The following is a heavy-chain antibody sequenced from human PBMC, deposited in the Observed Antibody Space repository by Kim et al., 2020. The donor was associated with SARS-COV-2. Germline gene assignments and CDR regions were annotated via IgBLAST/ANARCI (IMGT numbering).Heavy chain of an antibody. CDR3: AKIGADYYYYGMDV. CDR2: ISYDGSNK. Sequence: GGSLRLSCAASGFTFSSYGMHWVRQAPGKGLEWVAVISYDGSNKYYADSVKGRFTISRDNSKNTLYLQMNSLRAEDTAVYYCAKIGADYYYYGMDVWGQGTTVTVSS. J-gene: IGHJ6*02. CDR1: GFTFSSYG. V-gene: IGHV3-30*18.